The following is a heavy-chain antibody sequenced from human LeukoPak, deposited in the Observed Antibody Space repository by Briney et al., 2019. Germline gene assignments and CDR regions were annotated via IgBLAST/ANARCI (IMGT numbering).Heavy chain of an antibody. V-gene: IGHV1-2*06. Sequence: ASVKVSCKASGYTFTGYYMHWVRQAPGQGLEWKGRINPNSGGTNYAQKFQGRVTMTRDTSISTAYMELSRLRSDDTAVYYCARTYDPGAFDIWGQGTMVTVSS. J-gene: IGHJ3*02. CDR2: INPNSGGT. CDR1: GYTFTGYY. CDR3: ARTYDPGAFDI. D-gene: IGHD3-16*01.